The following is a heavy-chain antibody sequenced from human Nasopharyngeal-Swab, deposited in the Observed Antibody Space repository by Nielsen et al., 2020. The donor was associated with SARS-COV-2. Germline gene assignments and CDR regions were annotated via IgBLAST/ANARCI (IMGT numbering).Heavy chain of an antibody. Sequence: SETLSLTCAVYGGSFSGYYWSWIRQPPGKGLEWIGEINRSGSTNYNPSLKSRVTISVDTSKNQFSLKLSSVTAADTAVYYCARAYDILTGYYADVWGQGTTVTVSS. CDR2: INRSGST. J-gene: IGHJ6*02. CDR1: GGSFSGYY. D-gene: IGHD3-9*01. CDR3: ARAYDILTGYYADV. V-gene: IGHV4-34*01.